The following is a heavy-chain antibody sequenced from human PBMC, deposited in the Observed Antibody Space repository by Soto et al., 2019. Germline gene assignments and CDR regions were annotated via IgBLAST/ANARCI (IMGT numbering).Heavy chain of an antibody. Sequence: EVQLLESGGDLLQPGGSLRLSCAASGFTFSNYAMTWVRQAPGKGLEWVSVISGSGGSTYYADSVKGRFTISRDNSKNTLYLQMNNLRAEDTALYYCAKGTSYYDSSGFDYWGQGTLVTVSS. J-gene: IGHJ4*02. D-gene: IGHD3-22*01. CDR1: GFTFSNYA. V-gene: IGHV3-23*01. CDR2: ISGSGGST. CDR3: AKGTSYYDSSGFDY.